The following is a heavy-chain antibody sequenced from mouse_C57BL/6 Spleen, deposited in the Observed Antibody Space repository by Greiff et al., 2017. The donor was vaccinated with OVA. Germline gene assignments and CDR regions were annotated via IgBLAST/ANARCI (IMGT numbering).Heavy chain of an antibody. CDR2: IDPSDSYT. CDR1: GYTFTSYW. Sequence: QVQLKQPGAELVRPGTSVKLSCKASGYTFTSYWMHWVKQRPGQGLEWIGVIDPSDSYTNYNQKFKGKATLTVDTSSSTAYMQLSSLTSEDSAVYYCAITGDYFDYWGQGTTLTVSS. J-gene: IGHJ2*01. CDR3: AITGDYFDY. V-gene: IGHV1-59*01.